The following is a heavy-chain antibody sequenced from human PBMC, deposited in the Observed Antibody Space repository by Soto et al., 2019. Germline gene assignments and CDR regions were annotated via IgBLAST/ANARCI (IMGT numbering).Heavy chain of an antibody. CDR3: AKSRSRIQLWLAAFDI. J-gene: IGHJ3*02. CDR2: ISYDGSNK. Sequence: GGSLRLSCAASGFTFSSYGMHWVRQAPGKGLEWVAVISYDGSNKYYADSVKGRFTISRDNSKNTLYLQMNSLRAEDTAVYYCAKSRSRIQLWLAAFDIWGQGTMVTVSS. V-gene: IGHV3-30*18. D-gene: IGHD5-18*01. CDR1: GFTFSSYG.